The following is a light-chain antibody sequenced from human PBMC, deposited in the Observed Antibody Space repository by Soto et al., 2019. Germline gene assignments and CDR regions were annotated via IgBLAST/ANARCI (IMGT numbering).Light chain of an antibody. V-gene: IGLV2-14*01. J-gene: IGLJ2*01. CDR2: DVR. CDR3: SSYTSSSTLV. Sequence: QSALTQPASVSGSPGQSITISCTGTSSDVGGYNYISWYQQHPGKAPKFIIYDVRNRPSGVSIRFSGSRSGNTASLTISGLQAEDEADYYCSSYTSSSTLVFGGGTKLTVL. CDR1: SSDVGGYNY.